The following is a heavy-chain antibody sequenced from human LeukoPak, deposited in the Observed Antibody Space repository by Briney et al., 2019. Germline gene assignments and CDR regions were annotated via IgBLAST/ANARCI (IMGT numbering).Heavy chain of an antibody. J-gene: IGHJ4*02. CDR3: ARHGDGYDYPPDN. CDR1: GGSITSYY. Sequence: SETLCLTRTVSGGSITSYYSGWIRQPPGKGLEWIGYISYSGSTNYNPSLTSRVTISVDTSKNQFSLKLSSVTAADTAVYYCARHGDGYDYPPDNWAEGTRVSVSS. V-gene: IGHV4-59*08. D-gene: IGHD5-12*01. CDR2: ISYSGST.